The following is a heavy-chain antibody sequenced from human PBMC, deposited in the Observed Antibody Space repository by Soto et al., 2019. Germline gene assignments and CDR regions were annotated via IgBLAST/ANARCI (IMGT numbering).Heavy chain of an antibody. Sequence: PSETLSLTCAVSSGSISSSNWWSWVRQPPGKGLEWIGEIYHSGSTNYNPSLKSRVTISVDKSKNQFSMKLSSVTAADSAVYYCASLAGSTYYDFLSGKKKADYYYFFMDVWGKGTTVTVS. CDR3: ASLAGSTYYDFLSGKKKADYYYFFMDV. J-gene: IGHJ6*03. CDR2: IYHSGST. CDR1: SGSISSSNW. D-gene: IGHD3-3*01. V-gene: IGHV4-4*02.